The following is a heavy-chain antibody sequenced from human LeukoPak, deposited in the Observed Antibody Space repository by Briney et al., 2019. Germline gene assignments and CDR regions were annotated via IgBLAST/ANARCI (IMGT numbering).Heavy chain of an antibody. CDR3: ARGSTVDTVATPLKY. Sequence: ASVKVSCKASGYTFTSYDINWVRQATGQGLEWMGWMNPKSGNTGYAQKFQGRVTMTRSTPVSTAYMELSSLRSEDTAVYYCARGSTVDTVATPLKYWGQGTLVTVSS. CDR1: GYTFTSYD. D-gene: IGHD5-12*01. CDR2: MNPKSGNT. J-gene: IGHJ4*02. V-gene: IGHV1-8*01.